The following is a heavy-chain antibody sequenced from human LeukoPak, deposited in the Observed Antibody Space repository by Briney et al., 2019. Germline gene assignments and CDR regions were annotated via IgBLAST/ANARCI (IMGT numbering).Heavy chain of an antibody. CDR2: INPNSGGT. CDR3: AREAHLGASSSSTCFDY. D-gene: IGHD6-6*01. J-gene: IGHJ4*02. Sequence: GASVKVSCKASGFTFTDYYIHWVRQAPGQGLEWVGWINPNSGGTYYAQSFQGRVTMTRDTSITTAYMDLRRLRSDDTAVYYCAREAHLGASSSSTCFDYWGQGTLVTVSS. CDR1: GFTFTDYY. V-gene: IGHV1-2*02.